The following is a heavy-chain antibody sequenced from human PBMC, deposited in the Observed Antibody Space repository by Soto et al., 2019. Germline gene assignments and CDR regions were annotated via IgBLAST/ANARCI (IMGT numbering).Heavy chain of an antibody. CDR3: ARGFSGYDYEGCYFDY. CDR2: IYYSGST. J-gene: IGHJ4*02. Sequence: PSETLSLTCTDSGGSISSGDYYWSWIRQAPGKGLEWIGYIYYSGSTYYNPSLKSRVTISVDTSKNQFSLKLSSVTAADTAVYYCARGFSGYDYEGCYFDYWGQGTLVTVSS. D-gene: IGHD5-12*01. V-gene: IGHV4-30-4*01. CDR1: GGSISSGDYY.